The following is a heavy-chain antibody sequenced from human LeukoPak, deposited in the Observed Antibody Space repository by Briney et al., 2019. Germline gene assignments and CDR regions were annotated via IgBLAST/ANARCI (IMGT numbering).Heavy chain of an antibody. Sequence: PSETLSLTCTVSGGSISSSRYYWGWIRQPPGKGLVWIGSIFYSGSSYYNPSLKSRVTISVDTPKNQFSLRLSSVTAADTAVHFCARQVVSSGYSCHFDYWGQGTLVTVSS. CDR3: ARQVVSSGYSCHFDY. CDR1: GGSISSSRYY. J-gene: IGHJ4*02. CDR2: IFYSGSS. V-gene: IGHV4-39*01. D-gene: IGHD3-22*01.